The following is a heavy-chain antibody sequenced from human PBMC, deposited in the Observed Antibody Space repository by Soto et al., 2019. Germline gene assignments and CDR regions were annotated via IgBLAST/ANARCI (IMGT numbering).Heavy chain of an antibody. Sequence: QVQLQESGPGLVKPSQTLSLTCTVSGGSISSGGYYWSWIRQHPGKGLEWIGYIYYSGSTYSNPSLKSRVTIPVETAKNQFSLELSSVTAADKAVYYCARGGSSNPYIYSWGQGTQVTVPS. CDR1: GGSISSGGYY. CDR2: IYYSGST. V-gene: IGHV4-31*03. CDR3: ARGGSSNPYIYS. D-gene: IGHD6-13*01. J-gene: IGHJ4*02.